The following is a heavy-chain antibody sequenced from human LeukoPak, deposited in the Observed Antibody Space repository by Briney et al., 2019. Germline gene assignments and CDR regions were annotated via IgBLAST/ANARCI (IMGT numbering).Heavy chain of an antibody. Sequence: KPAETLSLTCTLSGASVSSGSYYWGWIRQPPGKGLEWIGYIYYSGTTNYNPTLKSRVTISVDTSKNQFSLKPSSVTDADTAVDYCARTHYGSGSHIWFDPWGQGTLVTVSS. J-gene: IGHJ5*02. CDR3: ARTHYGSGSHIWFDP. D-gene: IGHD3-10*01. CDR1: GASVSSGSYY. V-gene: IGHV4-61*01. CDR2: IYYSGTT.